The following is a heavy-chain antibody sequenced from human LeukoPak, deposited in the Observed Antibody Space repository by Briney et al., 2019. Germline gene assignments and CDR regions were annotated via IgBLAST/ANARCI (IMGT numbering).Heavy chain of an antibody. CDR3: AKGLAVAGHFDY. Sequence: GGSLRLSCAASGFTFSSHAMSWVRQAPGKGLEWVSAISGSGGSTYYADSVKGRFTISRDKSKNTLYLQMNSLRAEDTAVYYCAKGLAVAGHFDYWGQRTLVTVSS. D-gene: IGHD6-19*01. CDR2: ISGSGGST. CDR1: GFTFSSHA. J-gene: IGHJ4*02. V-gene: IGHV3-23*01.